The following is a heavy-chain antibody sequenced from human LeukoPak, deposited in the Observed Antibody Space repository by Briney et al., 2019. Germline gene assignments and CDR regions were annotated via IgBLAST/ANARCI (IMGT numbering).Heavy chain of an antibody. Sequence: SVTVSCKASGGTFSSYAISWVRQPPGQGLEWMGGIIPIFGTANYAQKFQGRVTITADESTSTAYMELSSLRSEDTAVYYCARCVVVTAINDAFDIWGQGTMVTVSP. J-gene: IGHJ3*02. V-gene: IGHV1-69*13. CDR3: ARCVVVTAINDAFDI. CDR2: IIPIFGTA. D-gene: IGHD2-21*02. CDR1: GGTFSSYA.